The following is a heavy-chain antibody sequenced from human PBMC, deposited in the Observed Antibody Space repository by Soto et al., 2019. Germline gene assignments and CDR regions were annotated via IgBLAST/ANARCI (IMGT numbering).Heavy chain of an antibody. CDR2: TRNKANSYTT. Sequence: EVQLVESGGSLVQPGGSLRLSCAASGFTFSDHYMDWVRQAPGKGLEWVGRTRNKANSYTTEYAASVKGRFTISRDDSKNSLYLQMNSLKTEDTAVYYCVRVTIDYYFDYWGQGTLVTVSS. J-gene: IGHJ4*02. CDR3: VRVTIDYYFDY. D-gene: IGHD3-3*01. V-gene: IGHV3-72*01. CDR1: GFTFSDHY.